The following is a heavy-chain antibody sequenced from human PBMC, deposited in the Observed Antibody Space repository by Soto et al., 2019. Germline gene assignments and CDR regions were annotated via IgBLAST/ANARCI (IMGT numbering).Heavy chain of an antibody. Sequence: PGGSLRLSCAASGFTFSSYSMNWVRQAPGKGLEWVSSISSSSSYIYYADSVKGRFTISRDNAKNSLYLQMNSLRAEDTAVYYCARENQGMATSLFDYWGQGTLVTVSS. CDR1: GFTFSSYS. D-gene: IGHD5-12*01. CDR3: ARENQGMATSLFDY. CDR2: ISSSSSYI. J-gene: IGHJ4*02. V-gene: IGHV3-21*01.